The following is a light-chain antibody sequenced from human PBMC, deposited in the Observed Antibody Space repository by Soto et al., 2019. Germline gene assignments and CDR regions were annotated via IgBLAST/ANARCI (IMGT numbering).Light chain of an antibody. CDR1: QSVSSY. CDR3: QQRSNWPWT. CDR2: DAS. J-gene: IGKJ1*01. V-gene: IGKV3-11*01. Sequence: EIVLTQSPATLSLSPGERATLSCRASQSVSSYLAWYQQKPGQAPRLLIYDASNRATGIPARFSGSGSGTDFTLTISSLEPEDFAVYYCQQRSNWPWTFGQGTKEEI.